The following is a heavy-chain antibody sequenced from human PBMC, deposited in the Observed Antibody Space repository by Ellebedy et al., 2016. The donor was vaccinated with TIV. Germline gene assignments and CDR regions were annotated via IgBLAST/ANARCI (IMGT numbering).Heavy chain of an antibody. CDR3: ARGKDSGNYVGWFDP. Sequence: AASVKVSCKASGGTFRTYSVTWVRQAPGQGLEWVGGILPISPTPNYAQKFQGRGTITADESANIVYMELSSLSSEDTAVYYCARGKDSGNYVGWFDPWGQGTLVTVSS. V-gene: IGHV1-69*13. J-gene: IGHJ5*02. CDR1: GGTFRTYS. D-gene: IGHD4-11*01. CDR2: ILPISPTP.